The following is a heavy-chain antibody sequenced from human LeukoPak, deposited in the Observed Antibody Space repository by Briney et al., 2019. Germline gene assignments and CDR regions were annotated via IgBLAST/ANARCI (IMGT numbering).Heavy chain of an antibody. V-gene: IGHV3-30*04. CDR1: GFTFSSYA. Sequence: PGRSLRLSCAASGFTFSSYAMHWVRQAPGKGLEWVAVISYDGSNKYYADSVKGRFTISRDNSKNTLYLQMNSLRAEDTAVYYCAKDTRGVSWPTQLDYWGQGTLVTVSS. D-gene: IGHD2-2*01. CDR2: ISYDGSNK. J-gene: IGHJ4*02. CDR3: AKDTRGVSWPTQLDY.